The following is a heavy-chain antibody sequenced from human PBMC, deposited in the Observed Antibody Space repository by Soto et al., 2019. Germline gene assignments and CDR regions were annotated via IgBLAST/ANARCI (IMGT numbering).Heavy chain of an antibody. J-gene: IGHJ5*01. D-gene: IGHD1-26*01. CDR2: IYHNGNT. CDR3: AFTGIVGTINYDS. V-gene: IGHV4-4*02. Sequence: QIQLQESGPGLVRPSETLSLTCAVSGGSISNTNWWSWVRQPPGKGLEWIGEIYHNGNTKYNPSLGSRVTISMDKSKNQFFLSLTYVNAADTAIYYCAFTGIVGTINYDSWGHGTLVTVSS. CDR1: GGSISNTNW.